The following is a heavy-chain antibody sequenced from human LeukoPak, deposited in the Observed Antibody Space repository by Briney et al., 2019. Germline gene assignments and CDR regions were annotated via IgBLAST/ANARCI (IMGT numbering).Heavy chain of an antibody. D-gene: IGHD2-15*01. J-gene: IGHJ4*02. CDR2: ISSSSSYI. V-gene: IGHV3-21*01. CDR1: GFTFSSYS. CDR3: ARDHEEYCSGGSCSRFDY. Sequence: GGSLRLSCAASGFTFSSYSMNWVRQAPGKGLEWVSSISSSSSYIYYADSVKGRFTISRDNARNSLYLQMNSLRAEDTAVYYCARDHEEYCSGGSCSRFDYWGQGTLVTVSS.